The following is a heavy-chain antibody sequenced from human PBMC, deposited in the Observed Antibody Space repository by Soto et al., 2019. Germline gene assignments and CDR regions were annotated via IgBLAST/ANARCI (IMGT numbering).Heavy chain of an antibody. CDR3: ARDLGNYDRYDFDY. CDR2: INSDGIRT. D-gene: IGHD1-7*01. J-gene: IGHJ4*02. CDR1: GFTLSSYW. Sequence: EVQLVESGGGLVQPGGFLRLCCAASGFTLSSYWMHWVRQVPGKGLMWVSRINSDGIRTNYADSVKGRFTISRDNAKNTLYLQMNSLRAEDTAVYYCARDLGNYDRYDFDYWGQGTLVTVSS. V-gene: IGHV3-74*01.